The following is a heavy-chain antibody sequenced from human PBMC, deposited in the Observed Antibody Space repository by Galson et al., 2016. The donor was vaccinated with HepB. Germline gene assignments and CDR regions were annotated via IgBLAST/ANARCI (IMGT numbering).Heavy chain of an antibody. CDR2: INPSNGAT. V-gene: IGHV1-2*02. D-gene: IGHD3-3*01. CDR3: ARELGYETCVYYGYDFGIDD. Sequence: SVKVSCKASGYTFTDSSLHWVRQAPGRGLEWVGWINPSNGATKTARKFEDRASMYRDTTISTAYMEVIRLRFGDTAVYFCARELGYETCVYYGYDFGIDDWGQGTPVTVS. CDR1: GYTFTDSS. J-gene: IGHJ4*02.